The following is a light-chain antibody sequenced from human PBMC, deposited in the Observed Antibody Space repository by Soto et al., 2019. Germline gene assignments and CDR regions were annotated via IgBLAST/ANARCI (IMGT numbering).Light chain of an antibody. Sequence: SVLTQPRSVSGSPGQSVTISCTGTSSDVGGYNYVSWYQQHPGKAPKLMIYDVSKRPSGVPDRFSGSKPGNTASLTISGLQAEDEADYYCCSYAGSYRVFGTGTKVTVL. CDR2: DVS. V-gene: IGLV2-11*01. CDR3: CSYAGSYRV. CDR1: SSDVGGYNY. J-gene: IGLJ1*01.